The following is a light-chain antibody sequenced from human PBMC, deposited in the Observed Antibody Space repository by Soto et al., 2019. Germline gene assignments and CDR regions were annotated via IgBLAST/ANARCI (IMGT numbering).Light chain of an antibody. J-gene: IGKJ4*01. CDR2: ATS. CDR3: QQYSNWPRT. Sequence: EIVMTQSPATLSVSPGERATLSCRASQSVRSNFAWYQQKPGQAPRLLIFATSTRATGVPARFSGSGSGTEFTLTISSLQSEDFAVYYCQQYSNWPRTFGEGTKVEIE. V-gene: IGKV3-15*01. CDR1: QSVRSN.